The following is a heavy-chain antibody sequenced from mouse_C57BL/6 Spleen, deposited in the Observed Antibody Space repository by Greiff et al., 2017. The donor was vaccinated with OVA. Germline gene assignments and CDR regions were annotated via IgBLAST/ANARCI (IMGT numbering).Heavy chain of an antibody. Sequence: EVKLEESGEGLVKPGGSLKLSCAASVFTFSSYAMSWVRQTPEKRLEWVAYISSGGDYIYYADTVKGRFTISRDNARNTLYLQMSSLKSEDTAMYYCTRDLDDWYFDVWGTGTTVTVSS. J-gene: IGHJ1*03. CDR1: VFTFSSYA. CDR3: TRDLDDWYFDV. CDR2: ISSGGDYI. V-gene: IGHV5-9-1*02.